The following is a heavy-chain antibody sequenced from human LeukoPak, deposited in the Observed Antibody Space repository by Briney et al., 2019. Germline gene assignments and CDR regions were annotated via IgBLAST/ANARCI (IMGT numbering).Heavy chain of an antibody. V-gene: IGHV4-34*01. D-gene: IGHD6-6*01. CDR1: GGFFSGYY. J-gene: IGHJ6*03. CDR3: ARGGIGAARPRYYYYYMDV. CDR2: ISHSGST. Sequence: SETLSLTCAVYGGFFSGYYWSWIRKPPGKGLEWIGEISHSGSTNYNPSLKGRVTISVDTSKNQFSLKLSSVTAADTAVYYCARGGIGAARPRYYYYYMDVWGKGTTVTVSS.